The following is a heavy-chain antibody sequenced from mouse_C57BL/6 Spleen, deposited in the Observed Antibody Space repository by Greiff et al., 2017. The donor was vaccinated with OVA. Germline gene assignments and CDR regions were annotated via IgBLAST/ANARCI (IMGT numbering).Heavy chain of an antibody. CDR2: INPNNGGT. CDR3: ARSPYDYEGAWFAY. J-gene: IGHJ3*01. V-gene: IGHV1-26*01. D-gene: IGHD2-4*01. Sequence: VQLQQSGPELVKPGASVKISCKASGYTFTDYYMNWVKQSHGKSLEWIGDINPNNGGTSYNQKFKGKATLTVDKSSSTAYMELRSLTSEDSAVYYCARSPYDYEGAWFAYWGRGTLVTVSA. CDR1: GYTFTDYY.